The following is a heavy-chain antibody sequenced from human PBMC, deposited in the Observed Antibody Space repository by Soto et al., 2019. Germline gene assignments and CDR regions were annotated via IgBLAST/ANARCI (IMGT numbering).Heavy chain of an antibody. Sequence: GASVKVSCKASGGTFSSYAISWVRQAPGQGLEWMGGIIPIFGTANYAQKFQGRVTITADESTSTAYMELSSLRSEDTAVYYCARGSYDTVTTFDYWGQGTLVTVSS. CDR1: GGTFSSYA. V-gene: IGHV1-69*13. D-gene: IGHD4-17*01. J-gene: IGHJ4*02. CDR2: IIPIFGTA. CDR3: ARGSYDTVTTFDY.